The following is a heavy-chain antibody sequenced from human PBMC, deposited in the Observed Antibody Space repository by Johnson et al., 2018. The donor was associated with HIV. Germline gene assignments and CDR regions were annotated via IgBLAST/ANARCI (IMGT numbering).Heavy chain of an antibody. CDR3: VRGHYGSWSYDAFEV. Sequence: VQLVESGGGLVQPGGSLRLSCAASGFSFSSYWMSWVRQAPGKGLEWVANIKQDGSEKYYLDSVKGRFTISRDNAKNSVYLQMNNLRADDTTVYYCVRGHYGSWSYDAFEVWGQGTMVTVSS. V-gene: IGHV3-7*04. D-gene: IGHD3-10*01. J-gene: IGHJ3*01. CDR2: IKQDGSEK. CDR1: GFSFSSYW.